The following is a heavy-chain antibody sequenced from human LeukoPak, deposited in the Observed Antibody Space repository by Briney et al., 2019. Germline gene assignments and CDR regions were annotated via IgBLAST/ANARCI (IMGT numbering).Heavy chain of an antibody. D-gene: IGHD3-22*01. Sequence: GGSLRLSCAASGFTFSSYWMSWVRQAPGKGLEWVANIKQDGSEKYYVDSVKGRFTISIDNAKNSLYLQINSLRAENTAVYYCARGFVYSYDSIWGLDYWGQGTLVTVSS. CDR1: GFTFSSYW. J-gene: IGHJ4*02. V-gene: IGHV3-7*01. CDR3: ARGFVYSYDSIWGLDY. CDR2: IKQDGSEK.